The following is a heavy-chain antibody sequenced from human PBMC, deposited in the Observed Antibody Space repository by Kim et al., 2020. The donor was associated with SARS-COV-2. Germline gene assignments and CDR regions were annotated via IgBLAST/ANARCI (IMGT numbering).Heavy chain of an antibody. Sequence: SETLSLTCTVSGGSISSGSYYWSWIRQPAGKGLEWIGRIYTSGSTNYNPSLKSRVTISVDTSKNQFSLKLSSVTAADTAVYYCARGLLGRNSDSYFDYWGQGTLVTVSS. V-gene: IGHV4-61*02. CDR1: GGSISSGSYY. J-gene: IGHJ4*02. CDR2: IYTSGST. D-gene: IGHD4-4*01. CDR3: ARGLLGRNSDSYFDY.